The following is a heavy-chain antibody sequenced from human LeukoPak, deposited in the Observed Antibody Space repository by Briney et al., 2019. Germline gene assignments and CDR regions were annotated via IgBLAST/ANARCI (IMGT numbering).Heavy chain of an antibody. CDR1: GVSISSSINY. Sequence: PSETLSLTCTVSGVSISSSINYWGWIRQPPGKGLEWIGSIFYSGSAYYNPSLKSRVTISVDTSKNQFSLKLNSVTAADTAVYSCARLKGGSGSDFGTFGIWGLGTMVTVSS. J-gene: IGHJ3*02. V-gene: IGHV4-39*01. D-gene: IGHD3-10*01. CDR2: IFYSGSA. CDR3: ARLKGGSGSDFGTFGI.